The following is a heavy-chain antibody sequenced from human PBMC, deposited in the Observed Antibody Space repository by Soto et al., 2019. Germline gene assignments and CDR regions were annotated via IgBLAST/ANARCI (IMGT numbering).Heavy chain of an antibody. CDR2: TSGYSGNS. V-gene: IGHV1-18*01. CDR3: ARDIFGHVDAFDL. Sequence: ASVKVSCKASGYIFSSFYINWVRQAPGQGLEWMGWTSGYSGNSKYAQKFQGRVTMTTDTSTNTGYMEMRSLTSDDTAVYYCARDIFGHVDAFDLGGQGTMVTV. J-gene: IGHJ3*01. CDR1: GYIFSSFY. D-gene: IGHD3-3*02.